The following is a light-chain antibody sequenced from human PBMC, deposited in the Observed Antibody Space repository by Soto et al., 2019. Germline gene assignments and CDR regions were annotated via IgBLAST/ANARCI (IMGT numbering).Light chain of an antibody. J-gene: IGLJ1*01. CDR3: SSYTSSSTYV. V-gene: IGLV2-14*01. CDR2: EVS. CDR1: SSDVGGYNY. Sequence: QSALTQPASVSGSPGQSITISCTGTSSDVGGYNYVSWYQQHPGKAPKLMIYEVSNRPSGVSNRFSGSKSGNTASLTISGLQADDEADYYCSSYTSSSTYVFGTGKKVTVL.